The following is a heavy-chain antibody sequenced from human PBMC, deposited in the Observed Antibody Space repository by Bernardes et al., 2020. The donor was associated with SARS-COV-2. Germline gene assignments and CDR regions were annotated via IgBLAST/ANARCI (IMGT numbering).Heavy chain of an antibody. J-gene: IGHJ4*02. CDR3: TTYSSGWYVGY. CDR2: IKSKTDGGTT. D-gene: IGHD6-19*01. CDR1: GFIFSNSC. V-gene: IGHV3-15*01. Sequence: GGSLRLSCAASGFIFSNSCMSWVRQAPGKGLEWVGRIKSKTDGGTTEYAAPVKGRITISRDDSKNTLYLQMNSLKTEDTAVYYCTTYSSGWYVGYWGQGTLVTVSS.